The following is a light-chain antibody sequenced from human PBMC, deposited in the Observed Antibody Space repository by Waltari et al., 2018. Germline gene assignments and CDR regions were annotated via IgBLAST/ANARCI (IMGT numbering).Light chain of an antibody. J-gene: IGLJ3*02. V-gene: IGLV2-8*01. CDR2: EVT. CDR3: SSYAGGSSLM. Sequence: QSALPQPPSASGSPGQSITIPCTGISTDVAGYDPVFWYQHHPGKAPKLLIYEVTKRPSGVPDRFSGSKSDNTASLAVSGLQAEDEADYYCSSYAGGSSLMFGGGTKLTVL. CDR1: STDVAGYDP.